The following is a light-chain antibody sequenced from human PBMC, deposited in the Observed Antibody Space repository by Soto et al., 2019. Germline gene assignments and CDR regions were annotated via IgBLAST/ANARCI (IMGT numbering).Light chain of an antibody. CDR3: QQYFNTPWT. CDR1: QSLLYRSKNKDY. J-gene: IGKJ1*01. CDR2: WAS. V-gene: IGKV4-1*01. Sequence: DIIMTQSPESLAVSLGERATINCKSSQSLLYRSKNKDYLAWYQQKPGQPPRLLIYWASTRESGVSDRFSGSESGTDFTLPVTSMQAEDVAVYYCQQYFNTPWTFGQGTKVEIK.